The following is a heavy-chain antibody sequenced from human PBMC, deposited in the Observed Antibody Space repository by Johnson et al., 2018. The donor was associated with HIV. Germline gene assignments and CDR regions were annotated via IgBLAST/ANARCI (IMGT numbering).Heavy chain of an antibody. V-gene: IGHV3-30*02. J-gene: IGHJ3*02. CDR1: GFTFSSYG. CDR3: ASKTPVVEDAFDI. Sequence: QMQLVESGGGVVQPGGSLRLSCAASGFTFSSYGMHWVRQAPGKGLEWVAFIRYDGSNKYYADSVKGRFTISRDNSKNTLYLQMNSLRAEDTAVYYCASKTPVVEDAFDIWGQGTMVTVSS. CDR2: IRYDGSNK. D-gene: IGHD2-2*01.